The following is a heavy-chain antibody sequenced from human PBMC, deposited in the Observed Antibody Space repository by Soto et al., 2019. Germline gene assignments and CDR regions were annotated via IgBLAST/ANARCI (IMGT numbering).Heavy chain of an antibody. CDR2: IYYSGST. D-gene: IGHD4-17*01. V-gene: IGHV4-31*03. Sequence: SETLSLTCTVSGGSISSGGYYWSWIRQHPGKGLEWIGYIYYSGSTYYNPSLKSRVTISVDTSKNQFSLKLSSVTAADTAVYYCARGHHAVTTLNNWFDPWGQGTLVTVSS. J-gene: IGHJ5*02. CDR3: ARGHHAVTTLNNWFDP. CDR1: GGSISSGGYY.